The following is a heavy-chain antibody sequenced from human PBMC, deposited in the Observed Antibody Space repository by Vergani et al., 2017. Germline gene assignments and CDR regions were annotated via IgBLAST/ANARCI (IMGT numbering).Heavy chain of an antibody. CDR2: MNPNSGNT. V-gene: IGHV1-8*01. Sequence: QVQLVQSGAEVKKPGASVKVSCKASGYTFTSYDINWVRQATGQGLEWMGWMNPNSGNTGYAQKFQGRVTMTRNTSISTAYMELSSLRSEDTAVYYCARVLNDFWRLSYCCYMDVWGKGTTVTVSS. D-gene: IGHD3-3*01. J-gene: IGHJ6*03. CDR3: ARVLNDFWRLSYCCYMDV. CDR1: GYTFTSYD.